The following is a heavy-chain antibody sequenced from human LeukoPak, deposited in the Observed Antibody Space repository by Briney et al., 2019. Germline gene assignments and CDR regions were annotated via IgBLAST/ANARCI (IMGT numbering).Heavy chain of an antibody. D-gene: IGHD6-19*01. Sequence: PGVSLRLSCEASGFTFSKYWMNWVRQAPGKGLVWVARMQSDGTITSYEDSVKGRFTISSDNAKNSLYRQMNSLRAEDTAVYYCARDRHSSGWNVDAFDIWGKGTMVT. CDR3: ARDRHSSGWNVDAFDI. J-gene: IGHJ3*02. V-gene: IGHV3-74*01. CDR2: MQSDGTIT. CDR1: GFTFSKYW.